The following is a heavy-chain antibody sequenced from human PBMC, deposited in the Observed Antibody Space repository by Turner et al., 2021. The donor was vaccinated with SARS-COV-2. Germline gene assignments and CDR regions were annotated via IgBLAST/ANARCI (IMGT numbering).Heavy chain of an antibody. CDR2: ISYDGSDK. CDR1: GFTFSTYA. Sequence: QVQLAESGGGVVQPGRSLRPPGAASGFTFSTYAMHWVRQAPGKGLEWVAVISYDGSDKYDADSVKGRFTISRDNSKNTLYLQMNSLRAEDTAVYYCAREDYYDRSGSLDYWGQGTLVTVSS. J-gene: IGHJ4*02. CDR3: AREDYYDRSGSLDY. D-gene: IGHD3-22*01. V-gene: IGHV3-30-3*01.